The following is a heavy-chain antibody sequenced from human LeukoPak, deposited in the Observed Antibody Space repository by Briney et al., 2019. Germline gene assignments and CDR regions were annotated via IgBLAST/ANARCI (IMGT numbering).Heavy chain of an antibody. CDR3: ARRNWNYENWFDP. CDR2: INYSGRT. V-gene: IGHV4-38-2*01. Sequence: SETLSLTCAVSGYSISSGYYWGWIRQPPGQGVEWIGSINYSGRTYYNPSLKSRVTISIDTSKNQFSLKVNSVTAADTAVYYCARRNWNYENWFDPWGQGTLVTVSS. CDR1: GYSISSGYY. J-gene: IGHJ5*02. D-gene: IGHD1-7*01.